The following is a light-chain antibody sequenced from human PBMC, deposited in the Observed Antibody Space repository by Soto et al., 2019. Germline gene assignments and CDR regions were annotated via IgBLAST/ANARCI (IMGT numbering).Light chain of an antibody. CDR3: QQYGGSSWT. J-gene: IGKJ1*01. CDR2: STS. CDR1: QSVSSSY. V-gene: IGKV3-20*01. Sequence: EIVMTQSPATLSVSPGERATLSCRASQSVSSSYLAWYQQQPGQAPRLLIYSTSTRATGIPDRFSGSGSGTDFTLTISKLEPGDFAVYYCQQYGGSSWTFGQGTKVDI.